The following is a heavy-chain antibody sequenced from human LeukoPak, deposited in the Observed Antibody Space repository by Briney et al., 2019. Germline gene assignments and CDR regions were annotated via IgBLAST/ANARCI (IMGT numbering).Heavy chain of an antibody. CDR2: INSDGSST. CDR3: ARGSGSWYYYYGMDV. CDR1: GFTFSSYA. D-gene: IGHD2-15*01. J-gene: IGHJ6*02. Sequence: GALRLSCSASGFTFSSYAMHWVRQAPGKGLVWVSRINSDGSSTSYADSVKGRFTISRDNAKNTLYLQMNSLRAEDTAVYYCARGSGSWYYYYGMDVWGQGTTVTVSS. V-gene: IGHV3-74*01.